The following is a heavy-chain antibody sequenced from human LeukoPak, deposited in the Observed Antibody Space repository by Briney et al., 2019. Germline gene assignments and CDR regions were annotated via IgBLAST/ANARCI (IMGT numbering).Heavy chain of an antibody. Sequence: GESLKISCKGSGYSFTSYWIGWVRQMPGKGLEWMGIIYPGDSDTRYSPSFQGQVTISADKSISTAYLQWSSLKASDTAMYYCARLHYYGSVSPILYFDYWGQGTLVTVSS. CDR1: GYSFTSYW. D-gene: IGHD3-10*01. CDR3: ARLHYYGSVSPILYFDY. J-gene: IGHJ4*02. V-gene: IGHV5-51*01. CDR2: IYPGDSDT.